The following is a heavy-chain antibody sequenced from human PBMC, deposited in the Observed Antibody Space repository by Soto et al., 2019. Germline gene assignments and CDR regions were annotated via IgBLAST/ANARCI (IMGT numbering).Heavy chain of an antibody. Sequence: PSETRSLTCSFYVGSLIGYYWSWIRQPPGNWLEGIVEINHSGSTSYNPSLKSRVTISVDTPKNQFSLKLSSVTAADTAVYYCARGAPVLRYFDWFDSRGWFDPWGQGTLVTVSS. CDR1: VGSLIGYY. V-gene: IGHV4-34*01. CDR3: ARGAPVLRYFDWFDSRGWFDP. CDR2: INHSGST. J-gene: IGHJ5*02. D-gene: IGHD3-9*01.